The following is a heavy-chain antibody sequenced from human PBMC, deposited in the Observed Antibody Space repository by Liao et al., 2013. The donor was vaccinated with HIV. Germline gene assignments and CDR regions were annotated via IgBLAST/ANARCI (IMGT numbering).Heavy chain of an antibody. CDR1: GGSISNINYY. D-gene: IGHD3-16*01. CDR3: ARGGGHYDY. CDR2: IYYSGIS. Sequence: QLQLQESGPGLVKPSETLSLTCAVSGGSISNINYYWGWIRQPPGKGLEWIGYIYYSGISYNTPSLRSRVTLSVDTSRNYVSLKVNSVTAADTAVYYCARGGGHYDYWGQGTPVTVSS. V-gene: IGHV4-39*07. J-gene: IGHJ4*02.